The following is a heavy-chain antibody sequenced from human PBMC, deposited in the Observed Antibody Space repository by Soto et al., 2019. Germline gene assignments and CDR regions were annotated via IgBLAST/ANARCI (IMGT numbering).Heavy chain of an antibody. CDR1: GFSLDTSGVG. CDR3: AHKGSGLHPLDY. V-gene: IGHV2-5*02. J-gene: IGHJ4*02. D-gene: IGHD3-10*01. CDR2: IYWDDYK. Sequence: QITLKESGPTLVKPTQTLTLTCTFSGFSLDTSGVGVGWIRQPPGKALEWVAVIYWDDYKHFSPSLESRLTITKDTSKNLVVLTMTDMDPVDTATYYCAHKGSGLHPLDYWGQGTLVTVSS.